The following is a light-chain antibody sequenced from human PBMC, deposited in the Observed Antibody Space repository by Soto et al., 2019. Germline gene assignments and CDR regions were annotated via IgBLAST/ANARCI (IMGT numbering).Light chain of an antibody. CDR3: CSYAGTYTFV. CDR1: SSDVGGYNY. J-gene: IGLJ1*01. Sequence: QSALPQPRSVSGSPGQSVTISCTGTSSDVGGYNYVSWYQQHPGKAPKLMIYDVSKRPSGVPDRFSGSKSGNTASLTISGLQADDEADYYCCSYAGTYTFVFGTGTKLTVL. CDR2: DVS. V-gene: IGLV2-11*01.